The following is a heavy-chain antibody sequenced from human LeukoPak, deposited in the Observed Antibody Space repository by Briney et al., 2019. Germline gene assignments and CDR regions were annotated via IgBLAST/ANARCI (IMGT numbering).Heavy chain of an antibody. CDR3: ARGPYSSSSSAFDI. V-gene: IGHV1-2*02. D-gene: IGHD6-6*01. J-gene: IGHJ3*02. CDR1: GYTFTGYY. CDR2: INPNSGGT. Sequence: ASVKVSCKASGYTFTGYYMHWVRQAPGQGLEWMGWINPNSGGTNYAQNFQGRVTMTRDTSISTAYMELSRLRSDDTAVFYCARGPYSSSSSAFDIWGQGTMVTVSS.